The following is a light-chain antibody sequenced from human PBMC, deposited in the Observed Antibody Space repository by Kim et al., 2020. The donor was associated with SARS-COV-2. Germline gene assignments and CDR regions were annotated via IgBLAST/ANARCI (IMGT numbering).Light chain of an antibody. CDR3: QSYDSSTWV. CDR1: SGSIASNY. CDR2: EEN. V-gene: IGLV6-57*03. J-gene: IGLJ3*02. Sequence: GKTVTISCARSSGSIASNYVQWYKQRPGSAPTTVIYEENQRPSGVPDRFSGSNDSSSNSASLTISGLKTEDEADYYCQSYDSSTWVFGGGTQLTVL.